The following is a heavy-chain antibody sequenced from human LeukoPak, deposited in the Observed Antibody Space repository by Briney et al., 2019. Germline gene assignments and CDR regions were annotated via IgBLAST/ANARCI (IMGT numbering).Heavy chain of an antibody. CDR2: ISGSGGST. V-gene: IGHV3-23*01. Sequence: GGSLRLSCAASGFTFSSYAMSWVRQAPGKGLEWVSAISGSGGSTYYADSVKGRFTISRDNFKNTLYLQMNSLRAEDTAVYYCARDLDCSGGSCHDAFDIWGQGTMVTVSS. D-gene: IGHD2-15*01. CDR3: ARDLDCSGGSCHDAFDI. J-gene: IGHJ3*02. CDR1: GFTFSSYA.